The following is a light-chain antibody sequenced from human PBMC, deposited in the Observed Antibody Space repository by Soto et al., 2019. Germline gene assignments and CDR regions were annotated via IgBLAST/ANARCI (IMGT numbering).Light chain of an antibody. CDR2: GAS. Sequence: EIVLTQSPGTLSLSPGERATLSCRASQSVSSSYLGWYQQKPGQAPRLLIYGASSRATGIPDRFSGSGSGTEFTLTISSLQSEDFAVYYCQQYNNWPRTFGQGTKVDIK. CDR3: QQYNNWPRT. CDR1: QSVSSSY. V-gene: IGKV3-20*01. J-gene: IGKJ2*01.